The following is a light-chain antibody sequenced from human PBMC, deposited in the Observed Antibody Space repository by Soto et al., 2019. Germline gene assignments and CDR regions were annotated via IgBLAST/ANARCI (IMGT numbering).Light chain of an antibody. CDR3: AAWDDSLNGVV. V-gene: IGLV1-44*01. J-gene: IGLJ2*01. CDR2: SNN. Sequence: QSVLTQPPSASGTPGQRVTISCSGSSSNIGSKTVNWYQQLPGTAPKLLIYSNNQRPSGVPDRFSGPKSGTSASLAISGLQSEDEADYYCAAWDDSLNGVVFGGGTKLTVL. CDR1: SSNIGSKT.